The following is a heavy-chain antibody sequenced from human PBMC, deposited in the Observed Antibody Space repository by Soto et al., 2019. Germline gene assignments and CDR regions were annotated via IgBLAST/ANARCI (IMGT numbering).Heavy chain of an antibody. Sequence: TSETLSLTCTVSGGSITSYYWTWIRQPPGKGLEWIGYIYYSGSTNYNPSLKSRITISVDTSKNQFSLKLRSVTAADTAVYYCARAGYSSDFYYFDYWSQGTLVTVSS. J-gene: IGHJ4*02. CDR3: ARAGYSSDFYYFDY. D-gene: IGHD6-19*01. CDR1: GGSITSYY. CDR2: IYYSGST. V-gene: IGHV4-59*01.